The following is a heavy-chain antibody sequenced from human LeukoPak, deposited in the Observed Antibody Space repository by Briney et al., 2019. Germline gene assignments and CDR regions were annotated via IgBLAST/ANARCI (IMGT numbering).Heavy chain of an antibody. CDR2: INPNSGGT. CDR3: ARGYCSSTSCYGDYYYGMDV. V-gene: IGHV1-2*04. D-gene: IGHD2-2*01. J-gene: IGHJ6*04. CDR1: GYTFTGYY. Sequence: ASVKVSCKASGYTFTGYYMHWVRQAPGQGLEWMGWINPNSGGTNYAQKFQGWVTMTRDTSISTAYMELSRLRSDDTAVYYCARGYCSSTSCYGDYYYGMDVWGKGTTVTVSS.